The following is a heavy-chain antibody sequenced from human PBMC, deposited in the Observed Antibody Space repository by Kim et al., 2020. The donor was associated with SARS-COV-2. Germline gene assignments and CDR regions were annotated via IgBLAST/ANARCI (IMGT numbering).Heavy chain of an antibody. CDR2: TSYDGNDK. CDR3: ARDLYVSGSSLDY. CDR1: GFTLTIYG. J-gene: IGHJ4*02. Sequence: GGSLRLSCVATGFTLTIYGMHWVRQAPGKGLEWVSFTSYDGNDKEYADSVKGRFTVSRDNSKNTVYLQLNNLRAEDTAVYYCARDLYVSGSSLDYWGQGTLVTVSS. D-gene: IGHD3-10*01. V-gene: IGHV3-33*05.